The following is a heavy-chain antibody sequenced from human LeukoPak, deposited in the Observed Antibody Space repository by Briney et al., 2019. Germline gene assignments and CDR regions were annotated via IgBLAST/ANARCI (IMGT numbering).Heavy chain of an antibody. CDR3: AKAPRTYSSSWENWFDP. Sequence: PGGSLRLSSAAAGFTISSYAMSWDPQAPGNGLEWGSAISGSGGSTYYADPVKGRFTISRDNSKNTLYLQMNSLRAEDTAVYYCAKAPRTYSSSWENWFDPWGQGTLVTVSS. D-gene: IGHD6-13*01. J-gene: IGHJ5*02. CDR2: ISGSGGST. V-gene: IGHV3-23*01. CDR1: GFTISSYA.